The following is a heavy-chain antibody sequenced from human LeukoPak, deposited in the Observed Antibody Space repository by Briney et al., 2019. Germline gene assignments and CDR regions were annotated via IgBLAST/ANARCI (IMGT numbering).Heavy chain of an antibody. CDR3: AKRTGGTYGEFDF. J-gene: IGHJ4*02. Sequence: GGSLRLSCAAPGFTFSDYGTSWVRQVPGKGPEWVSAISYGGDVTSYADSVKGRFTISGDNSKSTLFLQMNSLRAEDTALYYCAKRTGGTYGEFDFWGQGTLVTVSS. V-gene: IGHV3-23*01. D-gene: IGHD1-26*01. CDR1: GFTFSDYG. CDR2: ISYGGDVT.